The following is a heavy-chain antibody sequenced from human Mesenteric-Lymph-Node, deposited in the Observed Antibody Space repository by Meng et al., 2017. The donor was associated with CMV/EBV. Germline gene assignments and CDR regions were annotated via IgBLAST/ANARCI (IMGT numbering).Heavy chain of an antibody. V-gene: IGHV4-30-2*01. CDR3: ANDYGSGSYRFDY. D-gene: IGHD3-10*01. J-gene: IGHJ4*02. CDR2: IFYTGST. Sequence: SGGAATNGDDSWSWVRRQPGRGLELLGYIFYTGSTYYNPSLKGRVTMSMDRSKNQFSLKLTSVTAADTAVYYCANDYGSGSYRFDYWGQGTLVTVSS. CDR1: GGAATNGDDS.